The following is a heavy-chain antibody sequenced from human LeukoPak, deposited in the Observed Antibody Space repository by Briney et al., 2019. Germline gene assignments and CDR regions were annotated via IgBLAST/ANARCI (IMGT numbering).Heavy chain of an antibody. J-gene: IGHJ6*02. CDR1: GGSIKTFL. V-gene: IGHV4-59*08. CDR2: IFYSGDT. Sequence: MPSETLSLTCTVSGGSIKTFLWSWVRQPPGKGLEWIGYIFYSGDTNYNPSLKSRVTLSLDTAEKQLSLKLTSVTAADTAVYYCARLVVGTTPYYHYYHGMDVWGQGTTVTVSS. CDR3: ARLVVGTTPYYHYYHGMDV. D-gene: IGHD1-26*01.